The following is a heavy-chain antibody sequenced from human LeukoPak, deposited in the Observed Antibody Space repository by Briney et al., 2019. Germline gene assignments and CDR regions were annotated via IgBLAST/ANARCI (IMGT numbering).Heavy chain of an antibody. D-gene: IGHD5-24*01. Sequence: GGSLRLSCAASGFTFSSYGMNWVRQAPGKGLEWISYISSNNPTHYADSVKGRFTISRDNAKNSLYLQMSSLRAEDTAVYYCARDDFGYNCDYWGQGTLVTVSS. J-gene: IGHJ4*02. V-gene: IGHV3-48*01. CDR1: GFTFSSYG. CDR2: ISSNNPT. CDR3: ARDDFGYNCDY.